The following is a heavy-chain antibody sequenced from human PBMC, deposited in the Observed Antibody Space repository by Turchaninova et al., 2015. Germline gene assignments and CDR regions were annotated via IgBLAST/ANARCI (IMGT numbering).Heavy chain of an antibody. D-gene: IGHD3-22*01. CDR1: GFTFSSSA. Sequence: QVQLVESGGGVVQPGRSLRLSCAASGFTFSSSAMHWVRQAPGKGLEWVALISFDGSNKYYAGSVKGRFTISRYNSKNTRYLKMNSLRVEDTAIYKGARVRRDSSGYYYGGVYFFDYWGPGTLVTVSS. CDR2: ISFDGSNK. J-gene: IGHJ4*02. V-gene: IGHV3-30*04. CDR3: ARVRRDSSGYYYGGVYFFDY.